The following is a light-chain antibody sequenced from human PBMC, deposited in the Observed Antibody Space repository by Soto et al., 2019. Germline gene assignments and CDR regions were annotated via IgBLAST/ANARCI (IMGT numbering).Light chain of an antibody. CDR2: NNN. Sequence: QSVLTQPPSASGTPGQRVTISCSGSISNIGSNVIDWYQQLPGTAPKLLIYNNNQRPSGVPDRFSGSKSGTSASLAISGLQSEDEADYYCAAWDDSLSGYVFGTATQLTVL. J-gene: IGLJ1*01. CDR1: ISNIGSNV. CDR3: AAWDDSLSGYV. V-gene: IGLV1-44*01.